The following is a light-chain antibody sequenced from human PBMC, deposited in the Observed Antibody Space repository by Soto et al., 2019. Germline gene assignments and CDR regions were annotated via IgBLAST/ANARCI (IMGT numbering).Light chain of an antibody. CDR3: GTWDTSLGAWA. V-gene: IGLV1-51*02. CDR1: SSNVGNNY. CDR2: END. J-gene: IGLJ3*02. Sequence: QSVLTQPPSVCAAPGQKVTISCSGSSSNVGNNYVSWYQHLPGTAPKLLIYENDKRPSGIPDRFSGSKSGTSATLGIIGLQTGDEADYYCGTWDTSLGAWAFGGGTKVTVL.